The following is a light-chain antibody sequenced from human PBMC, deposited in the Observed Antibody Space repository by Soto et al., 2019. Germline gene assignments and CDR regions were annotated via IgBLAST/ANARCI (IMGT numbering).Light chain of an antibody. J-gene: IGLJ2*01. V-gene: IGLV2-11*01. CDR2: DVS. Sequence: QSALTQPRSVSGSPGQSVTISCTGTSSDVGGYNYVYWYQQHPGKAPKLMIYDVSKRLSGVTDRFSGSKSGNTASMTISGRQAEKDADYYCCTYASSDVVFGRGTKLTVL. CDR3: CTYASSDVV. CDR1: SSDVGGYNY.